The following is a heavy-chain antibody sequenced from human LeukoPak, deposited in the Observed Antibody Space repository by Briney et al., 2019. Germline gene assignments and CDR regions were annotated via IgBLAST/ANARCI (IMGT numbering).Heavy chain of an antibody. CDR2: INPNSGDT. CDR1: GYTFTGYY. V-gene: IGHV1-2*02. Sequence: ASVKVSCKASGYTFTGYYMHWVRQAPGQGLEWMGWINPNSGDTNYAQKFQGRVTMTRDTSISTDYMELSRLRSDDTAVYYCARNYSGSEWGLDYWGQGTLVTVSS. CDR3: ARNYSGSEWGLDY. J-gene: IGHJ4*02. D-gene: IGHD1-26*01.